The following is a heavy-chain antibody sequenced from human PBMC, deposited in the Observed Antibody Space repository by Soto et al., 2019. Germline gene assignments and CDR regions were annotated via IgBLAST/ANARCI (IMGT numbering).Heavy chain of an antibody. CDR3: ARGAYGDPYYFDS. CDR2: ISSSGSTI. D-gene: IGHD4-17*01. J-gene: IGHJ4*02. CDR1: GFMFSYYY. V-gene: IGHV3-11*01. Sequence: GGSLRLSCAASGFMFSYYYMSWIRQPPGKGLEWVSYISSSGSTIYYADSVKGRFTISRDNSKNSLYLQMNSLRAEDTAVYYCARGAYGDPYYFDSCRQGTMVTVSS.